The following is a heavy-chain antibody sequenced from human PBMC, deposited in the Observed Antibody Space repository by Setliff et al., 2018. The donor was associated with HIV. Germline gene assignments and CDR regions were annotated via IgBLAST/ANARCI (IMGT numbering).Heavy chain of an antibody. J-gene: IGHJ4*02. V-gene: IGHV4-4*08. CDR3: ARTQQTYYYDSSGYYFDY. CDR1: GGSMSTYY. D-gene: IGHD3-22*01. Sequence: PSETLSLTCPVSGGSMSTYYWSWIRQPPGKGLEWIGYIYTSGSTNYNPSLRSRVTISVETSKNQFSLKLSSVTAADTAVYYCARTQQTYYYDSSGYYFDYWGQGTLVTVSS. CDR2: IYTSGST.